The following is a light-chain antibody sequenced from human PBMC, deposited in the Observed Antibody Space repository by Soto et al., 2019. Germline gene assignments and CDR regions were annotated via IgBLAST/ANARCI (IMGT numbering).Light chain of an antibody. CDR3: NSYTTSSTYV. J-gene: IGLJ1*01. V-gene: IGLV2-14*01. CDR1: SSDVGGYNY. Sequence: TQPAPVSPSPGQPITISFTGTSSDVGGYNYVSWYQQHPGKAPKVMIYDVSNRPSGVSNRFSGSKSGNTASLTISGLQAEDEADYYCNSYTTSSTYVFGTGTKVTVL. CDR2: DVS.